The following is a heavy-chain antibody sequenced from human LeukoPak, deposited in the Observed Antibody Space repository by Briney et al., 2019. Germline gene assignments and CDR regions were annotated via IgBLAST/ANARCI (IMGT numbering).Heavy chain of an antibody. V-gene: IGHV4-34*01. Sequence: PSETLSLTCAVYGGSLSGYYWSWIRQPPGKGLEWIGEINHSGSTNYNPSLKSRVTISVDTSKNQFSLMLSSVTAADTAVYYCASGGLPGDYWGQGTLVTVSS. J-gene: IGHJ4*02. CDR2: INHSGST. D-gene: IGHD2-2*01. CDR1: GGSLSGYY. CDR3: ASGGLPGDY.